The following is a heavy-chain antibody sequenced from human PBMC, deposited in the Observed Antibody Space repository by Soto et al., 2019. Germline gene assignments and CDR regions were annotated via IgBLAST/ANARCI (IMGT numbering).Heavy chain of an antibody. J-gene: IGHJ5*02. Sequence: ASVKVSCKASGYTFTSYGISWVRQAPGQGLEWMGWISAYNGNTNYAQKLQGRVTMTTDTSTSTAYMELRSLRSDDTAVYYCARDTWIQLWFTGSNNWFDPWGHGTLVTVSS. CDR2: ISAYNGNT. CDR3: ARDTWIQLWFTGSNNWFDP. CDR1: GYTFTSYG. D-gene: IGHD5-18*01. V-gene: IGHV1-18*01.